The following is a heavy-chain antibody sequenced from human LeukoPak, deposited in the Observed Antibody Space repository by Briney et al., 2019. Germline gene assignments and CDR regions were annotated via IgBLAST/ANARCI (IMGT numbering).Heavy chain of an antibody. CDR1: GFTFSSYG. CDR2: IWYDGSNK. Sequence: GGSLRLSCAASGFTFSSYGMHWVRQAPGKGLEWVAVIWYDGSNKYYADSVKGRFTISRDNSKNTLYLQMNSLRAEDTAVYYCAKTVSSSWGYFDYWGQGTLVTVSS. CDR3: AKTVSSSWGYFDY. D-gene: IGHD6-13*01. J-gene: IGHJ4*02. V-gene: IGHV3-30*02.